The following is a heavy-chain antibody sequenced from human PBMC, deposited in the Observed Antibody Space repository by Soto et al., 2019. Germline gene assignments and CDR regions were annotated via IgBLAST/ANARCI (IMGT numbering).Heavy chain of an antibody. CDR2: IKSKTDGGTT. Sequence: EVQLVESGGGLVKPGGSLRLSCAASGFTFNNAWMSWVRQAPGKGLEWVGRIKSKTDGGTTHYAAPVKGRFTISRDDSKNTLYLQMNSLKTEDTAVYYCTMHVDTTMVTIDYGGQGTLVTVSS. V-gene: IGHV3-15*01. CDR3: TMHVDTTMVTIDY. D-gene: IGHD5-18*01. J-gene: IGHJ4*02. CDR1: GFTFNNAW.